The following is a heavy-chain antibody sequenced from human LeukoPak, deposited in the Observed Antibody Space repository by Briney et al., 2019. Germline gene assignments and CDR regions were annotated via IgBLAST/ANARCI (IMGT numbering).Heavy chain of an antibody. CDR2: ISAYNGNT. CDR3: ATRGSYYYDSSGYYPFDY. Sequence: ASVKVSCKASGYTFTSYGISWVRQAPGQGLEWMGWISAYNGNTNYAQKLQGRVTMTTDTSTSTAYMELRSLRSDDTAVYYCATRGSYYYDSSGYYPFDYWGQGTLVTVSS. J-gene: IGHJ4*02. D-gene: IGHD3-22*01. V-gene: IGHV1-18*01. CDR1: GYTFTSYG.